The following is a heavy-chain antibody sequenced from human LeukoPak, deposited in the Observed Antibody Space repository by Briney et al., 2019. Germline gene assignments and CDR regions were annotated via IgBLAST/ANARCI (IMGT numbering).Heavy chain of an antibody. J-gene: IGHJ6*02. CDR2: ISWNSGSI. V-gene: IGHV3-9*01. CDR3: AKDIPTQNPFVDTAMVSHYGMDV. CDR1: GFTFDDYA. Sequence: GGSLRLSCAASGFTFDDYAMHWVRQAPGKGLEWVSGISWNSGSIGYADSVKGRFTISRDNAKNSLYLQMNSLRAEDTALYYCAKDIPTQNPFVDTAMVSHYGMDVWGQGTTVTVSS. D-gene: IGHD5-18*01.